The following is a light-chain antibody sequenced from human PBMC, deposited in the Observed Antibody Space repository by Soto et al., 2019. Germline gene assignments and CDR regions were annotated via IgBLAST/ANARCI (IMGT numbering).Light chain of an antibody. CDR3: QQYNNWIT. CDR2: GAS. V-gene: IGKV3-15*01. Sequence: EIVMTQCPATLSVSPGERATLSCRASQSVSSNLAWYQQKPGQAPRLLIYGASTRATGIPARFSGSGSGTEFTLTISSLQSEDFAVYYCQQYNNWITFGQGTRLEIK. J-gene: IGKJ5*01. CDR1: QSVSSN.